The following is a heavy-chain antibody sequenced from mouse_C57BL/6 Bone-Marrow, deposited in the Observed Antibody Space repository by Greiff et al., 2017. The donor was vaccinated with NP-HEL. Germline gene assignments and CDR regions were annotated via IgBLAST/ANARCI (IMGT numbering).Heavy chain of an antibody. CDR1: GFTFSDYG. J-gene: IGHJ2*01. CDR3: ARRPSGDY. V-gene: IGHV5-17*01. Sequence: EVQLQESGGGLVKPGGSLKLSCAASGFTFSDYGMHWVRQAPEQGLEWVAYISRGSSTIYYADTVKGRFTISRDNAKNTLFLQLTSLRSEDTAMYYCARRPSGDYWGQGTTLTVSS. CDR2: ISRGSSTI. D-gene: IGHD3-1*01.